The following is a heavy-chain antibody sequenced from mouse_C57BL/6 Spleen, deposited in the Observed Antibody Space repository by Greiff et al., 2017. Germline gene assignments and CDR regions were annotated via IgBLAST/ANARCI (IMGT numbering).Heavy chain of an antibody. V-gene: IGHV1-39*01. J-gene: IGHJ1*03. CDR1: GYSFTDYN. CDR2: INPNYGTT. D-gene: IGHD1-1*01. CDR3: ARGDYYGSSLYWYFDV. Sequence: EVQLQESGPELVKPGASVKISCKASGYSFTDYNMNWVKQSNGKSLEWIGVINPNYGTTSYNQKFKGKATLTVDQSSSTAYMQLNSLTSEDSAVYYCARGDYYGSSLYWYFDVWGTGTTVTVSS.